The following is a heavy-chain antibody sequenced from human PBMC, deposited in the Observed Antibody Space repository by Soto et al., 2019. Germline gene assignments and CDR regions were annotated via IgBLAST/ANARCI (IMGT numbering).Heavy chain of an antibody. J-gene: IGHJ4*02. CDR1: GGSISSYY. Sequence: QVQLQESGPGLVKPSETLSLTCTVSGGSISSYYWSWIRQPPGKGLEWIGYIYYSGSTNYNPSLKSRVTISVDTSKNQFALKLSSVTAADTAVYYGAPAMVRGVFDYWGQGTLVTVSS. CDR2: IYYSGST. CDR3: APAMVRGVFDY. D-gene: IGHD3-10*01. V-gene: IGHV4-59*01.